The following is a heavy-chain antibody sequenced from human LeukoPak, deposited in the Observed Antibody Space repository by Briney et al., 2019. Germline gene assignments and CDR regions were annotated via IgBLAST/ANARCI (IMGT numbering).Heavy chain of an antibody. CDR3: ARDIAVAVYGMDV. Sequence: GGSLRLSCAASGFTFSSYSMNWVRQAPGKGLEWVSYISSSSSTIYYADSVKGRFTISRDNAKNSLYLQTNSLRAEDTAVYYCARDIAVAVYGMDVWGQGTTVTVSS. CDR2: ISSSSSTI. J-gene: IGHJ6*02. D-gene: IGHD6-19*01. V-gene: IGHV3-48*01. CDR1: GFTFSSYS.